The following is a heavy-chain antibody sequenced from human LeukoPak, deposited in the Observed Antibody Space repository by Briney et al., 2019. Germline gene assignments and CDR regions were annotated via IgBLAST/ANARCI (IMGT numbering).Heavy chain of an antibody. D-gene: IGHD6-19*01. V-gene: IGHV4-59*01. Sequence: SETLSLTCTVSGGSISSNYWSWIRQPPGKGLEWIGYIYDSGSTNYNPSLNSRATISEDMSKNQFSLKVRSVTAADTAVYYCARSTSGWSYFDHWGQGILVTVSS. CDR2: IYDSGST. CDR3: ARSTSGWSYFDH. J-gene: IGHJ4*02. CDR1: GGSISSNY.